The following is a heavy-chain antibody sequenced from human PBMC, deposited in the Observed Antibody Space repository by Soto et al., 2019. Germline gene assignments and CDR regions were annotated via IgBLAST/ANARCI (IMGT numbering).Heavy chain of an antibody. V-gene: IGHV4-30-4*01. D-gene: IGHD2-15*01. Sequence: QVQLQESGPGLVKPSQNLSLACTVSDGSISSGDHYWSWIRQSPGKGLEWIGYIYYSGSTYYNPSLKSRVTISADTSKNQFSLKLSSVTAADTAVYYCAGDHGHPWYCEYWGQGTLVTVSS. CDR3: AGDHGHPWYCEY. CDR2: IYYSGST. J-gene: IGHJ4*02. CDR1: DGSISSGDHY.